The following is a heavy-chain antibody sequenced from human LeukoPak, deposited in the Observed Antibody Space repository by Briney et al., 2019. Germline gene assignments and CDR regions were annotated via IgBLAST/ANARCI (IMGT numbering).Heavy chain of an antibody. CDR1: GYTFTDYD. Sequence: ASVKVSCKASGYTFTDYDINWVRQATGQGLEWMGWMNPNSGNTGYTQKFQGRVTMTRNTSISTAYMELSSLRSEDTAVYYCARAELRYFDWPPGDYWGQETLVTVSS. CDR3: ARAELRYFDWPPGDY. CDR2: MNPNSGNT. D-gene: IGHD3-9*01. J-gene: IGHJ4*02. V-gene: IGHV1-8*01.